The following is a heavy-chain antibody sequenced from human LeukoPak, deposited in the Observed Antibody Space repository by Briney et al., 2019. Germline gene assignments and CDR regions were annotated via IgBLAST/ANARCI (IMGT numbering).Heavy chain of an antibody. CDR3: ANLPDSSPNPRAPFGP. J-gene: IGHJ5*02. D-gene: IGHD6-6*01. CDR1: GFTFSSYA. V-gene: IGHV3-23*01. CDR2: ISGSGGST. Sequence: GGSLRLSCAASGFTFSSYAMSWVRQAPGKGLEWVSAISGSGGSTYYADSVKGRFTISRDNSKNTLYLQMNSLRAEDTAVYYCANLPDSSPNPRAPFGPWGQGTLVTVSS.